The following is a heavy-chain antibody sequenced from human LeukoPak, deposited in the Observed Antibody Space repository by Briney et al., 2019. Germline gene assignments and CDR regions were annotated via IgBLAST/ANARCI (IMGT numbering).Heavy chain of an antibody. CDR1: GFTFSSYG. J-gene: IGHJ3*02. CDR2: IQSDGSDQ. CDR3: ARDLSGSYYMEAFDI. D-gene: IGHD1-26*01. Sequence: GGSLRLSCAASGFTFSSYGIHWVRQAPGKGLEWVAFIQSDGSDQYYADSVKGRLSISRDNSKNTLYLQMNSLRAEDTAVYYCARDLSGSYYMEAFDIWGQGTMVTVSS. V-gene: IGHV3-30*02.